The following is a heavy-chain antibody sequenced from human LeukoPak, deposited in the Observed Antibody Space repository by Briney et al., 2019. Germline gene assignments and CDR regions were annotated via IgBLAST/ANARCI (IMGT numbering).Heavy chain of an antibody. CDR3: ARESRGWYLDF. CDR1: GYTFTGYY. J-gene: IGHJ4*02. V-gene: IGHV1-2*02. D-gene: IGHD6-19*01. CDR2: INPNTGGT. Sequence: ASVKVSCKASGYTFTGYYMHWVRQAPGQGLEWMGWINPNTGGTNFAQKFQGRVTMTRDTSISTAYMELTSLRYDDAAFYYCARESRGWYLDFWGQGTLVTVSS.